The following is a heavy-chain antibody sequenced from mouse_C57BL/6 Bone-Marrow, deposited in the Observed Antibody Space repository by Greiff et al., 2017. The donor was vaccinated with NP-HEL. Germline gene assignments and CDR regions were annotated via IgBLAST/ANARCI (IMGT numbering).Heavy chain of an antibody. CDR1: GYTFTDYE. CDR2: IDPETGGT. J-gene: IGHJ2*01. Sequence: QVQLKESGAELVRPGASVTLSCKASGYTFTDYEMHWVKQTPVHGLEWIGAIDPETGGTAYNQKFKGKAILTADKSSSTAYMELRSLTSEDSAVYYCTRSNYYWGQGTTLTVSS. CDR3: TRSNYY. V-gene: IGHV1-15*01.